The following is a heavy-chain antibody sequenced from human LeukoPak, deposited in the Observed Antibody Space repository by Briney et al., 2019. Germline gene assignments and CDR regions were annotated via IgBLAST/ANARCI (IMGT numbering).Heavy chain of an antibody. Sequence: GGSLRLSCATSGFTFSNHAMHWVRQPTGKGLEWVSAIGTAGDTFYPGSVKGRFTISRENAKNSLSLQMNSLRAEDTAVYYCVRQQTPHGNLDYWGQGTLVTVSS. J-gene: IGHJ4*02. V-gene: IGHV3-13*01. CDR3: VRQQTPHGNLDY. CDR1: GFTFSNHA. CDR2: IGTAGDT. D-gene: IGHD1-14*01.